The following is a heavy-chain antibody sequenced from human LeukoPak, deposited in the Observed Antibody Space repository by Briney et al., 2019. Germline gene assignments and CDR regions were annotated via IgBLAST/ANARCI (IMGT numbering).Heavy chain of an antibody. CDR1: GGSFSGYY. CDR3: ARTVRRDGYIDS. V-gene: IGHV4-34*01. CDR2: INHSGST. J-gene: IGHJ4*02. D-gene: IGHD5-24*01. Sequence: SETLSLTCAVYGGSFSGYYWSWIRQPPGRGLEWIGEINHSGSTNYNPSLKSRVTISVDTSKNQFSLKLSSVTAADTAVYYCARTVRRDGYIDSWGQGTLVTVSS.